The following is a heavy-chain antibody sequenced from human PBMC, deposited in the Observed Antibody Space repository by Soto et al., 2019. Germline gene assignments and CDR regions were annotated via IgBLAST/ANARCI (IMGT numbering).Heavy chain of an antibody. V-gene: IGHV3-21*01. Sequence: EVQLVESGGGLVKPGGSLRLSCAASGFTFSRYGMSWVRQAPGKGLEWVASISMTTSYVYYADSVKGRFSSSRDNAKKILYLEMYALRTEDTAVYYCARDPSEGRVGNWFESWGQGTLVTVSS. J-gene: IGHJ5*01. CDR1: GFTFSRYG. CDR2: ISMTTSYV. CDR3: ARDPSEGRVGNWFES. D-gene: IGHD2-2*01.